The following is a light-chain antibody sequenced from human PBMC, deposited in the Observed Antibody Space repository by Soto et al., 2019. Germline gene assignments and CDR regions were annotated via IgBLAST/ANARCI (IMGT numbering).Light chain of an antibody. V-gene: IGKV1-39*01. CDR1: QSISSY. CDR3: QQRDSTPRT. Sequence: DIQMTQSPSSLSASVGDRVTITCRASQSISSYLNWYQQKPGKAPKLLIYAASSLQSGVPSRFSGSGSGTDFPLTISSLQPEYFATYYCQQRDSTPRTFGPGTKVEIQ. J-gene: IGKJ1*01. CDR2: AAS.